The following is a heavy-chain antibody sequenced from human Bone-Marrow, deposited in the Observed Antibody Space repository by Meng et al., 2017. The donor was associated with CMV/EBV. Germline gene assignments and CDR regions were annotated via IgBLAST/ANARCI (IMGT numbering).Heavy chain of an antibody. V-gene: IGHV3-23*01. CDR2: ITGSGVIT. CDR1: GFTFGSYG. D-gene: IGHD2-21*01. CDR3: ARRQVREFDY. Sequence: LSCAASGFTFGSYGMSWVRQAPGKGLEWVSGITGSGVITSYADSVKGRFTISRDNAKNTLYLQMNSLRGDDTAVYYCARRQVREFDYWGQGTLVTVSS. J-gene: IGHJ4*02.